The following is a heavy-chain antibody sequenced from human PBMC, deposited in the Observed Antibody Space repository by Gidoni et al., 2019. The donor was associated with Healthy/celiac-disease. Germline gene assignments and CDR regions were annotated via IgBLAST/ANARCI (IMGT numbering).Heavy chain of an antibody. CDR3: ARASSGRLGY. D-gene: IGHD1-26*01. V-gene: IGHV4-34*01. Sequence: QVQLQQWGAGLLKPSETLSLTCAVYGGSFSGYYWSWIRQPPGKGLEWIGEINPSGSTNYNPSLKSRVTISVDTSKNQFSLKLSSVTAADTAVYYCARASSGRLGYWGQGTLVTVSS. J-gene: IGHJ4*02. CDR2: INPSGST. CDR1: GGSFSGYY.